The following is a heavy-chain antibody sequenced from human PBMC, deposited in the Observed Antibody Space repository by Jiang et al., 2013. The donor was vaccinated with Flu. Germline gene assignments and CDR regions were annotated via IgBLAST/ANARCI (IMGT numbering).Heavy chain of an antibody. CDR3: ARASQDVLGEIDY. D-gene: IGHD2-2*01. J-gene: IGHJ4*02. Sequence: SGGTFSSYAISWVRQAPGQGLEWMGRIIPILGIANYAQKFQGRVTITADKSTSTAYMELSSLRSEDTAVYYCARASQDVLGEIDYWGQGTLVTVSS. CDR1: GGTFSSYA. CDR2: IIPILGIA. V-gene: IGHV1-69*04.